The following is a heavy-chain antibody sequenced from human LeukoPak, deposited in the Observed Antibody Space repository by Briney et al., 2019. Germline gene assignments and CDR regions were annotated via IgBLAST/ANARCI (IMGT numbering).Heavy chain of an antibody. CDR1: GGTFSSYT. CDR2: IIPILGIA. V-gene: IGHV1-69*04. J-gene: IGHJ4*02. Sequence: SVKVYCKASGGTFSSYTISWVRQAPGQGLEWMGRIIPILGIANYAQKFQGRVTITADKSTSTAYMELSSLRSEDTAVYYCARDPPDSSGYLTDYWGQGTLVTVSS. CDR3: ARDPPDSSGYLTDY. D-gene: IGHD3-22*01.